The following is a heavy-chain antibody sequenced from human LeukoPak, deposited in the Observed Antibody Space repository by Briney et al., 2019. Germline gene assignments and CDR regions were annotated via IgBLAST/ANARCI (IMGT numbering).Heavy chain of an antibody. V-gene: IGHV3-74*01. CDR1: GFTFSSYW. CDR3: ARSRFVDTPEDY. J-gene: IGHJ4*02. CDR2: INSDGSST. Sequence: PGGSLRLSCAASGFTFSSYWMHWVRQAPGKGLVWVSRINSDGSSTSYADSAKGRFTISRDNAKNTLYLQMNSLRAEDTAVYYCARSRFVDTPEDYWGQGTLATVSS. D-gene: IGHD5-18*01.